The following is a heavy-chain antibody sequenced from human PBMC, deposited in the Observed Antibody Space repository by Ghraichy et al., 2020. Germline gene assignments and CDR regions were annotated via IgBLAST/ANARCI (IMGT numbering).Heavy chain of an antibody. J-gene: IGHJ4*02. V-gene: IGHV4-4*02. CDR2: IYHSGST. Sequence: SETLSLTCAVSGGSISSSNWWSWVRQPPGKGLEWIGEIYHSGSTNYNPSLKSRVTISVDKSKNQFSLKLSSVTAADTAVYYCASFRVSAAGTSRFDYWGQGTLVTVSS. CDR3: ASFRVSAAGTSRFDY. CDR1: GGSISSSNW. D-gene: IGHD6-13*01.